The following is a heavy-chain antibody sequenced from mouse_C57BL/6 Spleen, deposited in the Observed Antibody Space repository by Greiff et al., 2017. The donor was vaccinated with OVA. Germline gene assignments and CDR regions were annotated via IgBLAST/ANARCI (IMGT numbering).Heavy chain of an antibody. D-gene: IGHD1-1*01. CDR1: GYTFTDYY. Sequence: EVQLQQSGPELVKPGASVKISCKASGYTFTDYYMNWVKQSHGKSLEWIGDINPNNGGTSYNQKFKGKATLTVDKSSSTAYMELRSLTSEDSAVYYCARNYYGSSNWYVDVWGTGTTVTVSS. V-gene: IGHV1-26*01. J-gene: IGHJ1*03. CDR3: ARNYYGSSNWYVDV. CDR2: INPNNGGT.